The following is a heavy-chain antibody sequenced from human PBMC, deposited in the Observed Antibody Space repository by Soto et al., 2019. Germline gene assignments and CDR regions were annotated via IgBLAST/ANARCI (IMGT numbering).Heavy chain of an antibody. D-gene: IGHD4-17*01. Sequence: AGGSLRLSCAASGFTFSSCEMNGVRQAPGKGLEWCSYISSSGSTIYYADSEKGRFTISRYNAKNSLYLQRNSLRAEDTAVYSCAVKTQTTKGRAREDYGMDVWGQGPTVTVSS. CDR2: ISSSGSTI. V-gene: IGHV3-48*03. J-gene: IGHJ6*02. CDR1: GFTFSSCE. CDR3: AVKTQTTKGRAREDYGMDV.